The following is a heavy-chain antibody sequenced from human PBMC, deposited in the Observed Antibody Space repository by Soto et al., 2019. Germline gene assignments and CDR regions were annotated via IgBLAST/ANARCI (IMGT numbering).Heavy chain of an antibody. Sequence: GGSLRLSCAVSGFTVRHNYMSWVRQAPGKGLEWVSSINTDGNTDYADSVKGRFTISRDNSKNTLYLQMNSLRAEDTAAYYCARDSYYDSSGFDYWGQGSLVTVSS. CDR1: GFTVRHNY. J-gene: IGHJ4*02. CDR3: ARDSYYDSSGFDY. CDR2: INTDGNT. D-gene: IGHD3-22*01. V-gene: IGHV3-53*01.